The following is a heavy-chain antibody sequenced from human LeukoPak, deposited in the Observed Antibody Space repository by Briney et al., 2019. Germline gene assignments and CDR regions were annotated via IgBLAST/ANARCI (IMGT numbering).Heavy chain of an antibody. J-gene: IGHJ4*02. CDR3: ARGVYIAAAQYGY. Sequence: SETLSLTCTVSGGSISSYYWSWVRQPPGRGLEWIGYIYYSGTTNYNPSLKSRVTISVDTSKNQFSLKLSSVTAADTAVYYCARGVYIAAAQYGYWGQGTLVTVSS. D-gene: IGHD6-13*01. V-gene: IGHV4-59*01. CDR2: IYYSGTT. CDR1: GGSISSYY.